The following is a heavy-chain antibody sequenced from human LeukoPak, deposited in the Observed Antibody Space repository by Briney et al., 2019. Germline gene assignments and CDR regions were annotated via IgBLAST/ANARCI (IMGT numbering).Heavy chain of an antibody. CDR1: GYTFTSYG. CDR3: ARAGGGDFDY. CDR2: IIPILGLL. D-gene: IGHD2-21*01. J-gene: IGHJ4*02. V-gene: IGHV1-69*04. Sequence: SVKVSCKASGYTFTSYGISWVRQAPGQGLEWMGRIIPILGLLNYAQNFQGRVTITADKSTSIAYMELSSLRSEDTAVYYCARAGGGDFDYWGQGTLVTVSS.